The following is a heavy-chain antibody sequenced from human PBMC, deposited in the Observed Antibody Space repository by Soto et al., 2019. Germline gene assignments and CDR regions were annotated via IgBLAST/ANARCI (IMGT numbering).Heavy chain of an antibody. CDR1: GFTFSSYG. Sequence: PGGSLRLSCAASGFTFSSYGMHWVRQAPGKGLEWVAVISYDGSNKYYADSVKGRFTISRDNSKNTLYLQMNSLRAEDTAVYYCAKGRIAVAIPTYWGQGTLVTVSS. CDR2: ISYDGSNK. D-gene: IGHD6-19*01. J-gene: IGHJ4*02. CDR3: AKGRIAVAIPTY. V-gene: IGHV3-30*18.